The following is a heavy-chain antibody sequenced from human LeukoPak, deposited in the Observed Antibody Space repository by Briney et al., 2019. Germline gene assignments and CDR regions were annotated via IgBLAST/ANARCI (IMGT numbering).Heavy chain of an antibody. CDR2: IYTSGST. CDR1: GGSISSGSYY. Sequence: TLSLTCTVSGGSISSGSYYWSWIRQPAGKGLEWIGRIYTSGSTNYNPSLKSRVTISVDTSKNQFSLKLSSVTAADTAVYYCARQLSDAFDIWGQGTMVTVSS. J-gene: IGHJ3*02. V-gene: IGHV4-61*02. D-gene: IGHD1-1*01. CDR3: ARQLSDAFDI.